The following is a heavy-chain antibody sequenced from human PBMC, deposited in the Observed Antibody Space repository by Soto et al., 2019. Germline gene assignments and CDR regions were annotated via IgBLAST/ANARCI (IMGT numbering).Heavy chain of an antibody. V-gene: IGHV1-18*04. D-gene: IGHD6-25*01. CDR3: AKSSARGGHGPDDNGMDV. CDR2: ISAYNRNT. CDR1: GYIFTNYG. J-gene: IGHJ6*02. Sequence: QDHLVQSGPEVKKPGASVKGSCKASGYIFTNYGINWVPQAPVQWLEWMGRISAYNRNTNFAQTVEGRLTMTTDTSTATSDMELRSLTYDDTALYFWAKSSARGGHGPDDNGMDVWGQGTTVTVSS.